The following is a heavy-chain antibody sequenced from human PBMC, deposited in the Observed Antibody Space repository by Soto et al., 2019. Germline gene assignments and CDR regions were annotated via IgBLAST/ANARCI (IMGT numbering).Heavy chain of an antibody. Sequence: QVQLQQWGAGLLKPSETLSLTCAVYGGSFSGYYWSWIRQPPGKGLEWIGEINHSGSTNYNPSLKSRVTISVDTSKNQFSLKLSSVTAADTAVYYCARGLDDYSSSSAGFDYWGQGTLVTVSS. J-gene: IGHJ4*02. D-gene: IGHD6-13*01. CDR2: INHSGST. CDR1: GGSFSGYY. CDR3: ARGLDDYSSSSAGFDY. V-gene: IGHV4-34*01.